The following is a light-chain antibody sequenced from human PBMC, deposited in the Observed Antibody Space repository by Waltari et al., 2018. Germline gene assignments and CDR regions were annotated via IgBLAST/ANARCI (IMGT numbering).Light chain of an antibody. CDR2: DVS. J-gene: IGLJ3*02. CDR1: SSDMGRYDI. CDR3: CSYAGNYVWV. V-gene: IGLV2-23*02. Sequence: QSALTQPAAVSVSPGQSVTISCTGASSDMGRYDIVSWYQQHPGNAPKLVISDVSKRPSGVSDRFSGSKSGDTASLTISGLQFEDEADYYCCSYAGNYVWVFGGGTRLTVL.